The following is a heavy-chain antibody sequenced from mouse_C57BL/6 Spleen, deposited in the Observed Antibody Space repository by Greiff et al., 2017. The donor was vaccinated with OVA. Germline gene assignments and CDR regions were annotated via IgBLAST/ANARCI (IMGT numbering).Heavy chain of an antibody. J-gene: IGHJ2*01. CDR2: IYPGSGNT. V-gene: IGHV1-84*01. CDR3: ARGGGYDYDGGYYFDY. CDR1: GYTFTDYY. D-gene: IGHD2-4*01. Sequence: VQLQQSGPELVKPGASVKISCKASGYTFTDYYINWVKQRPGQGLEWIGWIYPGSGNTKYNEKFKGKATLTVDTSSSTAYMQLSSLTSEDSAVYFCARGGGYDYDGGYYFDYWGQGTTLTVSS.